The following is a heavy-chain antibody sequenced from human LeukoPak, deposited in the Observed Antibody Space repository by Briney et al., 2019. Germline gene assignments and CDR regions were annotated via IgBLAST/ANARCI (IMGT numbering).Heavy chain of an antibody. J-gene: IGHJ4*02. V-gene: IGHV4-34*01. CDR1: GGSFSGYY. CDR2: INHSGST. Sequence: SETLSLTCAVYGGSFSGYYWSWIRQPPGKGLEWIGEINHSGSTNYNPSLKSRVTISVDTSKNQFSLELSSVPAADTAVYYCARGGVGATRASHYWGQGTLVSVSS. CDR3: ARGGVGATRASHY. D-gene: IGHD1-26*01.